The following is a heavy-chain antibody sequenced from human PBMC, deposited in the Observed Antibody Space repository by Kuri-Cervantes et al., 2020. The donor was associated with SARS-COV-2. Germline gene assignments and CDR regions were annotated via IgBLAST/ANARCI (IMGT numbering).Heavy chain of an antibody. CDR2: IYSGGST. Sequence: GGSLRLSCAASGFTVSSNYMSWVRQAPGKGLEWVSVIYSGGSTYSADSVKGGFTNTRDNSKNTLYLQMNSLRAEDTAVYYCARDLGPSGFDYWGQGTLVTVSS. D-gene: IGHD3-10*01. J-gene: IGHJ4*02. V-gene: IGHV3-66*01. CDR3: ARDLGPSGFDY. CDR1: GFTVSSNY.